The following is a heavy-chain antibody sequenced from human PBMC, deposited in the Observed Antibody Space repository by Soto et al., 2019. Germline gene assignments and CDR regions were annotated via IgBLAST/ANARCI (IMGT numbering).Heavy chain of an antibody. CDR1: GYTFSDYY. J-gene: IGHJ6*02. CDR3: AVGYCSSTSCYTDRYYYYYGMDV. D-gene: IGHD2-2*02. CDR2: IIPIFGTA. V-gene: IGHV1-69*06. Sequence: RASVKVSCKASGYTFSDYYIHWVRQAPGQGLEWMGGIIPIFGTANYAQKFQGRVTITADKSTSTAYMELSSLRSEDTAVYYCAVGYCSSTSCYTDRYYYYYGMDVRGQGTTVTVSS.